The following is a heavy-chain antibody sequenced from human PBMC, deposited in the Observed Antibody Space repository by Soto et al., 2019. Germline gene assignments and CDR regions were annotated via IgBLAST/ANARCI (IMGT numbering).Heavy chain of an antibody. J-gene: IGHJ6*02. CDR2: IIPIFGTA. V-gene: IGHV1-69*06. D-gene: IGHD2-2*01. Sequence: SVKVSCKASGGTFSSYAISWVRQAPGQGLEWMGGIIPIFGTANYAQKFQGRVTITADKSTSTAYMELSSLRSEDTAVYYCARDGTHCSSTSCYGDYYYYYGMDVWGQGTTVTVSS. CDR1: GGTFSSYA. CDR3: ARDGTHCSSTSCYGDYYYYYGMDV.